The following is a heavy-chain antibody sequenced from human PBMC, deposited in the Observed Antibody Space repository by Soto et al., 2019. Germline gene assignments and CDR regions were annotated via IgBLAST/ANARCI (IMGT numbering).Heavy chain of an antibody. J-gene: IGHJ6*02. CDR3: VKPDARVLVYYGMEV. CDR2: VGTRTDTI. V-gene: IGHV3-23*01. Sequence: EVQLLESGGDLVQRGGSLRLPCVASGFTFSSNTMAGVRQAPGKGLEWVSAVGTRTDTIFYADSVKGRFTISRDNSRNTLHLQMNSLRGDDTARYYCVKPDARVLVYYGMEVWGQGTTVTVSS. D-gene: IGHD3-3*01. CDR1: GFTFSSNT.